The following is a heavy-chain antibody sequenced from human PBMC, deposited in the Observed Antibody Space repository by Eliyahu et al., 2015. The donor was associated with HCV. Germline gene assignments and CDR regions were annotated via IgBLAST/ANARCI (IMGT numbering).Heavy chain of an antibody. CDR1: GFSLTTSGEG. V-gene: IGHV2-5*01. J-gene: IGHJ4*02. CDR3: AHRRVWMGLDS. CDR2: THWNECK. Sequence: QITLKESGPTLVKPTQTLTLTCTFSGFSLTTSGEGVGWIRQPPGKALEWLAITHWNECKPLRPTPRDRLTITKDTSKSQVVLTMTNMDPADTATYYCAHRRVWMGLDSWGQGALVTVSS. D-gene: IGHD5-12*01.